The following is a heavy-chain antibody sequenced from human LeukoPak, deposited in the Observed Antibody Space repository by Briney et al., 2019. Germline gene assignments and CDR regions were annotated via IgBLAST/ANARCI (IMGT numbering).Heavy chain of an antibody. CDR1: GFTFSSYA. V-gene: IGHV3-30-3*01. CDR2: ISYDGSNK. CDR3: ARDRYDSSGYMSYNYYGMDV. D-gene: IGHD3-22*01. Sequence: PGGSLRLSCAASGFTFSSYAMRWVRQAPGKGLEWVAVISYDGSNKYYADSVKGRFTISRDNSKNTLYLQMNSLRAEDTAVYYCARDRYDSSGYMSYNYYGMDVWGQGTTVTASS. J-gene: IGHJ6*02.